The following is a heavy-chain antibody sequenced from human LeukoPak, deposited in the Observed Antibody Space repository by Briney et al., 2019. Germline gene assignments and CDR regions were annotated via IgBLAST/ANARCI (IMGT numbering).Heavy chain of an antibody. V-gene: IGHV1-46*01. CDR3: ARDDSTFCGGDCFSNYCDH. J-gene: IGHJ4*02. CDR1: GYIFTSYS. D-gene: IGHD2-21*02. CDR2: INPSGGCP. Sequence: ASVKVSCKASGYIFTSYSMHWVRQAPGQGLEWMGIINPSGGCPGYAQRFQGRLIMTRDTSTSTVYMELSSLRYEDTAVYYCARDDSTFCGGDCFSNYCDHWGQGTLITVSS.